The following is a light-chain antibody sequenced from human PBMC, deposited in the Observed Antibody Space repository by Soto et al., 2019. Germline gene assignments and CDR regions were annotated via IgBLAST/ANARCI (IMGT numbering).Light chain of an antibody. Sequence: VTPTEVAAPSRKTSQSVSSKLAWYQQKPGQAPRLLIYGASTRATGIPARFSGSGSGTDFTHTVSRLRSEVSAFYLSQQYNIWLPIPFGEGTRLENK. J-gene: IGKJ5*01. CDR3: QQYNIWLPIP. V-gene: IGKV3-15*01. CDR1: QSVSSK. CDR2: GAS.